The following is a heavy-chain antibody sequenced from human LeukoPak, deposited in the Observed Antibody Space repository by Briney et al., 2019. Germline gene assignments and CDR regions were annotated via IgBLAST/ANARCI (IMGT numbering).Heavy chain of an antibody. D-gene: IGHD4-23*01. CDR2: INHSGRT. J-gene: IGHJ4*02. V-gene: IGHV4-34*01. CDR3: ARDRTTVVTLPYYFDF. CDR1: GGSFFGSH. Sequence: KASETLSLTCAVSGGSFFGSHWNWIRQSPEKGLEWIGEINHSGRTNYNPSLKSRVTISVDTSKSQFFLKLTSVTAADTAVYYCARDRTTVVTLPYYFDFWGQGTLVTVSA.